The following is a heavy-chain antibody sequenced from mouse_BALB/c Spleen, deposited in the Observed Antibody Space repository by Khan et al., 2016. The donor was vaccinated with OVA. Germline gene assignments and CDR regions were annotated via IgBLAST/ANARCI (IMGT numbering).Heavy chain of an antibody. D-gene: IGHD2-12*01. CDR2: INPRSGYT. CDR3: ARHTTGYTMET. Sequence: QVQLKQSGAELARPGASVRMSCTASGYTFTSNTMHWIKQRPGQGLEWIGYINPRSGYTTYNQNFKDKATLTADKSSSTAYMQLSTLTSEDTAVYDSARHTTGYTMETWGQGTSLTVSS. CDR1: GYTFTSNT. V-gene: IGHV1-4*01. J-gene: IGHJ4*01.